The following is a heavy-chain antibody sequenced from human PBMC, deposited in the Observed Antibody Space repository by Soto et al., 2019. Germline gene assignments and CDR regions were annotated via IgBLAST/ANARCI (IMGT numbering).Heavy chain of an antibody. Sequence: ASVKVSCKASGYTFTGYYMHWVRQAPGQGLEWMGWINPNSGGTNYAQKFQGWVTMTRDTSISTAYMELSRLRSDDTAVYYCARDLQQRDLDYYYYYVMAVWGQGTTVTVSS. CDR3: ARDLQQRDLDYYYYYVMAV. J-gene: IGHJ6*02. D-gene: IGHD6-13*01. V-gene: IGHV1-2*04. CDR1: GYTFTGYY. CDR2: INPNSGGT.